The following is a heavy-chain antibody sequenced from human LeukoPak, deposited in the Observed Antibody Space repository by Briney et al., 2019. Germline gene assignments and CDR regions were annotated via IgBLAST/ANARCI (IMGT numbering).Heavy chain of an antibody. CDR3: ARGPVYYYGSGSYYDY. CDR1: GFTFSSYW. Sequence: GGSLRLSCAASGFTFSSYWMSWVRQAPGKGLEWVANIKQDGSEKDYVDSVKGRFTISRDNAKNSLYLQMNSLRAEDTAVYYCARGPVYYYGSGSYYDYWGQGTLVTVSS. V-gene: IGHV3-7*01. D-gene: IGHD3-10*01. J-gene: IGHJ4*02. CDR2: IKQDGSEK.